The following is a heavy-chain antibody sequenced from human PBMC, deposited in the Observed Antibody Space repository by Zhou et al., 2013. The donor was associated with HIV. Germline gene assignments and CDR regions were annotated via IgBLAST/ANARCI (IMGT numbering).Heavy chain of an antibody. CDR1: GYTFTSYG. V-gene: IGHV1-18*01. Sequence: QVQLVQSGAEVKKPGASVKVSCKASGYTFTSYGISWVRQAPGQGLEWMGWISAYNGNTNYAQKLQGRVTMTTDTSTSTAYMELRSLRSDDTAVYYCAREGYYGSGSYYNSHQYYYYYMDVWGKGTTVTVSS. CDR3: AREGYYGSGSYYNSHQYYYYYMDV. CDR2: ISAYNGNT. J-gene: IGHJ6*03. D-gene: IGHD3-10*01.